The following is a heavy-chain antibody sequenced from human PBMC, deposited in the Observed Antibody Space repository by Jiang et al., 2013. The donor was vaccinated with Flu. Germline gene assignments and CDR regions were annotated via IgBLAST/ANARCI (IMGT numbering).Heavy chain of an antibody. J-gene: IGHJ4*02. CDR1: GFTLSTYW. CDR2: INQGGNEK. CDR3: ARKPPELDY. Sequence: QLVESGGGLVQPGGSLRLSCAASGFTLSTYWMSWVRQTPGKGLEWVANINQGGNEKWYADSVKGRFTISRDNGNNSLYLLINSLRVEDTAVYYCARKPPELDYWGQGTLVTVSS. V-gene: IGHV3-7*03.